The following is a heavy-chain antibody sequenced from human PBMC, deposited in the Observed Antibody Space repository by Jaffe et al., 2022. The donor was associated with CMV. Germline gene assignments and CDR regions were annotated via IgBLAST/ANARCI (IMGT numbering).Heavy chain of an antibody. J-gene: IGHJ4*02. CDR2: IWYDGSNK. CDR3: ARDPGYCTNGVCYTGYYFDY. Sequence: QVQLVESGGGVVQPGRSLRLSCAASGFTFSSYGMHWVRQAPGKGLEWVAVIWYDGSNKYYADSVKGRFTISRDNSKNTLYLQMNSLRAEDTAVYYCARDPGYCTNGVCYTGYYFDYWGQGTLVTVSS. D-gene: IGHD2-8*01. CDR1: GFTFSSYG. V-gene: IGHV3-33*01.